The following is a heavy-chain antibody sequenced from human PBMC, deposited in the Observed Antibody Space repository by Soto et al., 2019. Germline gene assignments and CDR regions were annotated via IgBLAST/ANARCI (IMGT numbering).Heavy chain of an antibody. Sequence: GASVKVSCKASGGTFSSYAIDWVRQAPGQGLEWMGGIIPIFGTANYAQKFQGRITITADESTSTAYMELRSLRSEDTAVYYCARGVHYDRSAYYYFYWGQGTLVTVSS. CDR2: IIPIFGTA. D-gene: IGHD3-22*01. J-gene: IGHJ4*02. V-gene: IGHV1-69*13. CDR1: GGTFSSYA. CDR3: ARGVHYDRSAYYYFY.